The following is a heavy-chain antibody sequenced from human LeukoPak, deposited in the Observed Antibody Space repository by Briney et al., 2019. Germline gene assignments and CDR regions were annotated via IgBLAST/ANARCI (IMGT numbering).Heavy chain of an antibody. CDR3: VRLNRYFDWFYVY. CDR2: MNPNSGNT. D-gene: IGHD3-9*01. J-gene: IGHJ4*02. V-gene: IGHV1-8*01. CDR1: GYTFTSYD. Sequence: ASVKVSCKASGYTFTSYDINWVRQATGQGLEWMGWMNPNSGNTGYAQKFQGRVTMTRNTSISTAYMELSSLRSEDTAVYYCVRLNRYFDWFYVYWGQGTLVTVSS.